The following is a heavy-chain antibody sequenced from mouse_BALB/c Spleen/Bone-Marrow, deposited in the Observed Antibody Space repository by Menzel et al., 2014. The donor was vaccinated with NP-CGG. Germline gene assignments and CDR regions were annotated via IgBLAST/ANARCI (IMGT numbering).Heavy chain of an antibody. Sequence: VQLQQSGAELVKPGASVKLSCKASGYTFTSYYMYWVKQRPGQGLEWIGEINPSNGGTNFNEKFKSRATLTVDKSSSTAYMQLSSLTSEDSAVYYCTRFPHWGQGTSLTVSS. CDR1: GYTFTSYY. CDR2: INPSNGGT. J-gene: IGHJ4*01. V-gene: IGHV1S81*02. CDR3: TRFPH.